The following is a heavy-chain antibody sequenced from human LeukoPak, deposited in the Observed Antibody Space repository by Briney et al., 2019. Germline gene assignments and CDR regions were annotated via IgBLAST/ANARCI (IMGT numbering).Heavy chain of an antibody. CDR3: ARAARYYETSNFDY. CDR2: IYTSGST. Sequence: PSETLSLTCTASGVSISSYYWSWIRQPAGKGLEWIGRIYTSGSTNYNPSLNSRVTMSVDTSTNQFSLKLSSVTAADTAVYYCARAARYYETSNFDYWGQGTLVTVSS. J-gene: IGHJ4*02. CDR1: GVSISSYY. D-gene: IGHD3-22*01. V-gene: IGHV4-4*07.